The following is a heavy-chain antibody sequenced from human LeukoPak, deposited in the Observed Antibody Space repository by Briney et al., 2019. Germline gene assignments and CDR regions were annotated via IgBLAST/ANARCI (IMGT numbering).Heavy chain of an antibody. CDR1: GGTFSSYA. J-gene: IGHJ3*01. CDR2: IIPILGIA. D-gene: IGHD2-15*01. V-gene: IGHV1-69*04. Sequence: GASVKVSCKASGGTFSSYAISWVRQAPGQGLEWMGRIIPILGIANYAQKFQGRVTITADKSTSTAYMELRSLRSDDTAVYYCASPSGQGWDAFDLWGQGTMVTVSS. CDR3: ASPSGQGWDAFDL.